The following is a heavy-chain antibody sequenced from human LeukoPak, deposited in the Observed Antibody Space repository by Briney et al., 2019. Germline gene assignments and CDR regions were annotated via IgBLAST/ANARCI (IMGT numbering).Heavy chain of an antibody. CDR2: ISSSSSYI. D-gene: IGHD3-16*02. CDR1: GFTFSSYS. Sequence: GGSLRLSCAASGFTFSSYSMNWVRQAPGKGLEWVSSISSSSSYIYYADSVKGRFTISRDNAKNSLYLQMNSLRAEDTAVYYCARGPDPLYVWGSYLIEYYFDYWGQGTPVTVSS. V-gene: IGHV3-21*01. J-gene: IGHJ4*02. CDR3: ARGPDPLYVWGSYLIEYYFDY.